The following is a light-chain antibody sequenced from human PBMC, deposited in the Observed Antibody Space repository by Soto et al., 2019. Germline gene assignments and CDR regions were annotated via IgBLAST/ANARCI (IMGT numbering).Light chain of an antibody. CDR2: GAS. CDR3: QQYGSSGT. Sequence: ETVLTQSPGTLSLSPGERATLSCRASQSVSRSYLGWYQQKPGQAPRLLIYGASTRATGIPDRFSGSGSGTDFTLTISRLEPEDFAVYYCQQYGSSGTFGQGTKVDIK. J-gene: IGKJ1*01. CDR1: QSVSRSY. V-gene: IGKV3-20*01.